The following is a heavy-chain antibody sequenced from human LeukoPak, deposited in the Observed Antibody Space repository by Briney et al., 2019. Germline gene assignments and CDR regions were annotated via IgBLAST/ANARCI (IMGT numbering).Heavy chain of an antibody. V-gene: IGHV4-39*07. CDR3: ARSGGWAFDI. Sequence: PSETLSLTCTVSGGSISSSSYYWGWIRQPPGKGLEWIGSIYYSGSTYYNPSLKSRVTISVDTSKNQFSLKLSSVTAADTAVYYCARSGGWAFDIWGQGTMVTVSS. CDR2: IYYSGST. CDR1: GGSISSSSYY. D-gene: IGHD4-23*01. J-gene: IGHJ3*02.